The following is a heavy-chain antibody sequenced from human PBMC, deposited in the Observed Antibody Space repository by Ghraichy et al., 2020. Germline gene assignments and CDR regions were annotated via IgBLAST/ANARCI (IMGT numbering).Heavy chain of an antibody. J-gene: IGHJ5*02. V-gene: IGHV4-59*01. CDR3: ARGSNGYSSSWYWFDP. CDR2: IYYSGST. CDR1: GGSISSYY. Sequence: ETLSLTCTVSGGSISSYYWSWIRQPPGKGLEWIGYIYYSGSTNYNPSLKSRVTISVDTSKNQFSLKLSSVTAADTAVYYCARGSNGYSSSWYWFDPWGQGTLVTVSS. D-gene: IGHD6-13*01.